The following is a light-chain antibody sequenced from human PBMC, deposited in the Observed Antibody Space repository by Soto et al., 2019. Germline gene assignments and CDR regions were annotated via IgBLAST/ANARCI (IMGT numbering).Light chain of an antibody. CDR2: GAS. Sequence: EIVLTQSPGTLSLSPGERATLSCRASQSVTSSYLAWWQQKPGQAPRLLIYGASSRATGILDRFSGSGSGTDFTLTISRLEPEDFAVYFCQQYGSSPTTFGQGTKVDIK. CDR1: QSVTSSY. V-gene: IGKV3-20*01. CDR3: QQYGSSPTT. J-gene: IGKJ1*01.